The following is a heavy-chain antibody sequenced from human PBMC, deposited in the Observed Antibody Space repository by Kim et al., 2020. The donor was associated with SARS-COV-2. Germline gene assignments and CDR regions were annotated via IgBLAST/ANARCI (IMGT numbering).Heavy chain of an antibody. CDR1: GFTFSSYE. J-gene: IGHJ4*02. Sequence: GGSLRLSCAASGFTFSSYEMNWVRQAPGKGLEWVSYISSSGSTIYYADSVKGRFTISRDNAKNSLYLQMNSLRAEDTAVYYCARESVDCSSTSCSFDYWGQGTLVTVSS. V-gene: IGHV3-48*03. CDR2: ISSSGSTI. D-gene: IGHD2-2*01. CDR3: ARESVDCSSTSCSFDY.